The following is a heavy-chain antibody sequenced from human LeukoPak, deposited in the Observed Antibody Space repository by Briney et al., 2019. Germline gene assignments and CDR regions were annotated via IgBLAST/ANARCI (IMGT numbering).Heavy chain of an antibody. CDR1: GFALSDYY. CDR2: ISSSSSYT. J-gene: IGHJ4*02. CDR3: ARDKPYSSGYYSIPDY. D-gene: IGHD3-22*01. Sequence: GGSLRLSCAASGFALSDYYMSWIRQAPGKGLEWVSYISSSSSYTDYADSVKGRFTISRDNTENSLYLQMNSLRAEDTALYYCARDKPYSSGYYSIPDYWGQGTLVTVSS. V-gene: IGHV3-11*05.